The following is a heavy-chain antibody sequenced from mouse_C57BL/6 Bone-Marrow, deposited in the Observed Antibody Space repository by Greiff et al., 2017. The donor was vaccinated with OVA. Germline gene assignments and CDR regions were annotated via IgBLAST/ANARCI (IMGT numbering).Heavy chain of an antibody. J-gene: IGHJ2*01. CDR2: IWGDGST. D-gene: IGHD2-3*01. V-gene: IGHV2-3*01. Sequence: VKLMESGPGLVAPSQSLSITCTVSGFSFTSYGVSWVRQPPGKGLEWLGVIWGDGSTNYHSAPISSLSISQDTSKSQVFLKLNSLQTDDTATYYCAKGGGWFPYYFDYWGQGTTLTVSS. CDR3: AKGGGWFPYYFDY. CDR1: GFSFTSYG.